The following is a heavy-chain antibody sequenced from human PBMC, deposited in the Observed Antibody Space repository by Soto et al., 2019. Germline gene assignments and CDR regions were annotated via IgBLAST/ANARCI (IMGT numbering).Heavy chain of an antibody. D-gene: IGHD3-22*01. J-gene: IGHJ2*01. Sequence: QVQLVESGGGVVQPGRSLRLSCAASGFTFSSYAMHWVRQAPGKGLEWVAVISYDGSNKYYADSVKGRFTISRDNSKNTLYLQMNSLRAEDTAVYYCARVGRLYDSSGYYYEEWYFDLWGRGTLVTVSS. CDR1: GFTFSSYA. V-gene: IGHV3-30-3*01. CDR2: ISYDGSNK. CDR3: ARVGRLYDSSGYYYEEWYFDL.